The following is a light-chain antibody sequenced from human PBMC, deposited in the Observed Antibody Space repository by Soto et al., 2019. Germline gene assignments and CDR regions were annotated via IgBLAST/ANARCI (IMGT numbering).Light chain of an antibody. CDR3: SSYTSSSTVV. Sequence: QSALTQPASVSGSPGQLFTISCTGTSSDVGGYNYVSWYQQHPGKAPKLMIYDVSNRPSGFSNRFSGSKSGNTASLTISGLQAEDEADYYCSSYTSSSTVVFGGGTKLTVL. CDR1: SSDVGGYNY. CDR2: DVS. V-gene: IGLV2-14*01. J-gene: IGLJ2*01.